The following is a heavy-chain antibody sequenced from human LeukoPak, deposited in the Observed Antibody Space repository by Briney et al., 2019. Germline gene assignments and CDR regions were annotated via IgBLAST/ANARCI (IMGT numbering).Heavy chain of an antibody. Sequence: GSLRLSCAASGFPFSSYWMHWVRQAPGKGLVWVSRINSDGSSTSYADSVKGRFTISRDNAKNTLYLQMNSLRAEDTAVYYCARAPSGSYYEPANWFDPWGQGTLVTVSS. CDR2: INSDGSST. J-gene: IGHJ5*02. CDR1: GFPFSSYW. V-gene: IGHV3-74*01. CDR3: ARAPSGSYYEPANWFDP. D-gene: IGHD1-26*01.